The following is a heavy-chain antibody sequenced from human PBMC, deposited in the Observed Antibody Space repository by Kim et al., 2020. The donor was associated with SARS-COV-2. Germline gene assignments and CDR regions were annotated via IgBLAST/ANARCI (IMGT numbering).Heavy chain of an antibody. J-gene: IGHJ2*01. V-gene: IGHV4-30-4*01. CDR1: GGSISSGDYY. D-gene: IGHD2-15*01. Sequence: SETLSLTCTVSGGSISSGDYYWSWIRQPPGKGLHWIGYIYYSGSTYYNPSLKSRVTISVDTSKNQFSLKLSSVTAADTAVYYCARDGAGRYFDLWGRGTLVTVSS. CDR2: IYYSGST. CDR3: ARDGAGRYFDL.